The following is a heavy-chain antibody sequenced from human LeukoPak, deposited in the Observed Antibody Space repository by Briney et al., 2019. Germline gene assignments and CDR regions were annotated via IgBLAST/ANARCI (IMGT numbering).Heavy chain of an antibody. J-gene: IGHJ6*03. CDR2: ISSSGSTI. V-gene: IGHV3-11*01. Sequence: GGSLRLSCAASGFSFSDYYMSWIRQAPGEGREWVSYISSSGSTIYYADSVKGRFTISRDNAKSSLYLQMNSLRAEDTAVYYCASGRYYYYMDVWGKGTTVTISS. CDR3: ASGRYYYYMDV. CDR1: GFSFSDYY.